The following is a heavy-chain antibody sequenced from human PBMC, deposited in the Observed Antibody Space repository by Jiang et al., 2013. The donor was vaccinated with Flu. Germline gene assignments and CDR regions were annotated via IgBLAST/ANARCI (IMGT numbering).Heavy chain of an antibody. CDR1: GFSLTTSGVG. CDR3: AHSVSQITIFGVVINTDYFDY. D-gene: IGHD3-3*01. J-gene: IGHJ4*02. Sequence: PTQTLTLTCTFSGFSLTTSGVGVGWIRQPPGKALEWLALIYWDDDKRYSPSLKSRLTITKDTSKNQVVLTMTNMDPVDTATYYCAHSVSQITIFGVVINTDYFDYWGQGTLVTVSS. CDR2: IYWDDDK. V-gene: IGHV2-5*02.